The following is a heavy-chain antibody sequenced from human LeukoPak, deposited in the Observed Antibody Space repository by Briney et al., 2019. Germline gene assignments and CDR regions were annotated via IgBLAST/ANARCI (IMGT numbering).Heavy chain of an antibody. V-gene: IGHV3-23*01. CDR3: AKDSLRYDSSGYYYGEY. D-gene: IGHD3-22*01. Sequence: PGGSLRLSCAASGFTFSSYAMSWVRQAPGKGLKGASAISGSGGSTYYADSVKGRFTISRDNSKNTLYLQMNSLRAEDTAVYYCAKDSLRYDSSGYYYGEYWGQGTLVTVSS. J-gene: IGHJ4*02. CDR1: GFTFSSYA. CDR2: ISGSGGST.